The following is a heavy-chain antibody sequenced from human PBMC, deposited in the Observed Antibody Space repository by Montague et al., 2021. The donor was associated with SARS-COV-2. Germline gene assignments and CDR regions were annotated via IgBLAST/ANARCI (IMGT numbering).Heavy chain of an antibody. CDR3: ASPTYYYDSSGSDAFDI. CDR1: GRGIKRRSDY. Sequence: SETLSLTCTILGRGIKRRSDYAHGISQLPGRGLKSIGGIYYSGSTYYNPSLKSRVTISVDTSKNQFSLKLSSVAAADTAVYYCASPTYYYDSSGSDAFDIWGQGTMVTVSS. D-gene: IGHD3-22*01. V-gene: IGHV4-39*01. J-gene: IGHJ3*02. CDR2: IYYSGST.